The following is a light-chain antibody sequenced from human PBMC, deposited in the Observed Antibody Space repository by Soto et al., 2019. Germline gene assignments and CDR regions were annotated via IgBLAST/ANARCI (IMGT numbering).Light chain of an antibody. CDR1: QSVSSN. V-gene: IGKV3-15*01. CDR3: QQYNNWPPET. CDR2: GAS. J-gene: IGKJ1*01. Sequence: EIVMTQSPATLSVSPGERATLSCRARQSVSSNLAWYQQKPGQAPRLLIYGASTRATAIPARFSGSGSGTEFTLTISSLQSEDFAVYYGQQYNNWPPETFGEGTKVEIK.